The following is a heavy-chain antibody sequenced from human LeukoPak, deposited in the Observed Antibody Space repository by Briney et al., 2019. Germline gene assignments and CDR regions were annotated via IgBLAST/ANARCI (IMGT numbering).Heavy chain of an antibody. Sequence: GGSLRLSCAASGFTLSNYAMSWVRQAPGKGLEWVSSISSSSSYIYYADSVKGRFTISRDNAKNSLYLQMNSLRAEDTAVYYCARDRSSSWSPHDYWGQGTLVTVSS. J-gene: IGHJ4*02. D-gene: IGHD6-13*01. CDR1: GFTLSNYA. CDR2: ISSSSSYI. CDR3: ARDRSSSWSPHDY. V-gene: IGHV3-21*01.